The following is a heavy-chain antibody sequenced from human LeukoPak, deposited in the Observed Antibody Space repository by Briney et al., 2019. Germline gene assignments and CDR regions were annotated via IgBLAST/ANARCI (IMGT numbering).Heavy chain of an antibody. J-gene: IGHJ3*02. CDR3: ARGGPRSYGGRRGAFDI. V-gene: IGHV4-34*01. CDR1: GGSFSGYY. D-gene: IGHD5-18*01. CDR2: INHSGST. Sequence: SETLSLTCAVYGGSFSGYYWSWIRQPPAKGLEWIGEINHSGSTNYNPSLKSRVTISVDTSKNQFSLKLSSVTAADTAVYYCARGGPRSYGGRRGAFDIWGQGTMVTVSS.